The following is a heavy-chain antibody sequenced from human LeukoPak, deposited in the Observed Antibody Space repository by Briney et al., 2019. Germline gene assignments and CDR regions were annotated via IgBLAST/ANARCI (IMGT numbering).Heavy chain of an antibody. V-gene: IGHV3-74*01. J-gene: IGHJ4*02. D-gene: IGHD2-15*01. CDR2: INSDESST. CDR1: GIAFSSYW. Sequence: GGSLRLSCAASGIAFSSYWMHWVRQAPGKGLVWVSRINSDESSTSYADSVKGRFTISRDNAKNTLYLQMNSLRAEDTAVYYCARDSSWNYFDYWGQGTLVTVSS. CDR3: ARDSSWNYFDY.